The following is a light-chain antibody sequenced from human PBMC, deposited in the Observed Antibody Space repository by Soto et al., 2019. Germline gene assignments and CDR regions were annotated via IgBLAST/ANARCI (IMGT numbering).Light chain of an antibody. V-gene: IGKV3-15*01. J-gene: IGKJ3*01. CDR2: GAS. CDR1: QSLSRN. Sequence: EILMTQSPATLSVSPGERATLSCRASQSLSRNLAWYQQKPGQAPRLLIYGASTRASGIPARFSGSGSGTEFTLTISSLQSEHFALYYCQHYNDSPPAFTFGPGTKVDL. CDR3: QHYNDSPPAFT.